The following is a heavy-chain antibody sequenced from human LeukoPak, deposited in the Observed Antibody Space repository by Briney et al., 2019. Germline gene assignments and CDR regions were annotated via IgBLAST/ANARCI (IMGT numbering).Heavy chain of an antibody. CDR3: ARVEGGTGLLCFGELLCLFDY. J-gene: IGHJ4*02. CDR2: INWNGGST. V-gene: IGHV3-20*04. CDR1: GFTFDDYG. D-gene: IGHD3-10*01. Sequence: PGGSLRLSCAASGFTFDDYGMSWVRQAPGKGLEWVSGINWNGGSTGYADSVKGRFTISRDNAKKSLYLQMNSLRAEDTALYYCARVEGGTGLLCFGELLCLFDYWGQGTLVTVSS.